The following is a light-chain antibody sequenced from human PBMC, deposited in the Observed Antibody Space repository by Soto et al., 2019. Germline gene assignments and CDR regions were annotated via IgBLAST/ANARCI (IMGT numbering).Light chain of an antibody. J-gene: IGKJ2*01. Sequence: DIQMTQSPSSLSASVGDRVTITCRASQTISTYLNWYQQIPGKAPKLLIYGASNLQNGVPSRFSGRGSGTDFSTTISSLQPEDFATYYCQKSSSIPYTFVQGTKLEIK. CDR2: GAS. V-gene: IGKV1-39*01. CDR3: QKSSSIPYT. CDR1: QTISTY.